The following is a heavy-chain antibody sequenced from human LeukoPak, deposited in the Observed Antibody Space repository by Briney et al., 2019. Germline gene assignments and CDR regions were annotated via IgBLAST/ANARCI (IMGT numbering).Heavy chain of an antibody. CDR1: GGSFSGYY. V-gene: IGHV4-34*01. CDR2: INHSGST. J-gene: IGHJ5*02. D-gene: IGHD3-10*01. CDR3: AREYRGFDP. Sequence: SETLSLTCAVYGGSFSGYYWSWIRQPPGKGLEWIGEINHSGSTNYNPSLKSRVAISVDTSKNQFSLKLSSVTAADTAVYYCAREYRGFDPWGQGTLVTVSS.